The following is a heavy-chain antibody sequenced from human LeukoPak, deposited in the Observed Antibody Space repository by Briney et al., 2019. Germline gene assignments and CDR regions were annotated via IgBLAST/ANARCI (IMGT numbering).Heavy chain of an antibody. Sequence: KPSATLSLTCTVSGGSISSGDYYWSWIRQPPGKGLAWIGYIYYSGSTYYNPSLKSRVTISVDTSKNQFSLKLGSVTAADTAVYYCASRVYSSSSLDPWGQGTLVTVSS. CDR2: IYYSGST. CDR1: GGSISSGDYY. J-gene: IGHJ5*02. V-gene: IGHV4-30-4*08. D-gene: IGHD6-6*01. CDR3: ASRVYSSSSLDP.